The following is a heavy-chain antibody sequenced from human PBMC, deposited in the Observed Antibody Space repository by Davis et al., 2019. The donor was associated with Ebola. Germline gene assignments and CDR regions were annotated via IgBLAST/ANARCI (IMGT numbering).Heavy chain of an antibody. V-gene: IGHV5-10-1*01. CDR3: ARHFVGKLFGMDV. J-gene: IGHJ6*02. CDR2: IDPSDSYT. D-gene: IGHD3-3*02. CDR1: GYSFTSYW. Sequence: GESLKISCKGSGYSFTSYWISWVRQMPGKGLEWMGRIDPSDSYTDYSPSFQGHVSISTDKSINTAYLQWNGLKASDTAMYFCARHFVGKLFGMDVWGQGTTVTVSS.